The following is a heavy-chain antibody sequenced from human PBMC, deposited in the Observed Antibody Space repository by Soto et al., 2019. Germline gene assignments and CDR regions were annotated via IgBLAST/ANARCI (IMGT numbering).Heavy chain of an antibody. Sequence: PSQTLSLTCAISGDSVSSNSAAWNWIRQSPSRGLEWLGRTYYRSKWYNDYAVSVKSRITINPDTSKNQFSLQLNSVTPEDTAVYYCAREGTYWFGETYYYYYYGMDVWGQGTTVTVSS. CDR3: AREGTYWFGETYYYYYYGMDV. CDR2: TYYRSKWYN. V-gene: IGHV6-1*01. CDR1: GDSVSSNSAA. D-gene: IGHD3-10*01. J-gene: IGHJ6*02.